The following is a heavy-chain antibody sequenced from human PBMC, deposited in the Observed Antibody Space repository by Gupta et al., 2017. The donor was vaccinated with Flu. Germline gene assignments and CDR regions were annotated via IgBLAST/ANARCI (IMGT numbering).Heavy chain of an antibody. Sequence: QVQLVQSGGGVVQPGMSLRLSCAACEFIFNKYAMHWVRQAPGKGLEWVAGISYDGSLEYYADSVKGRFTISRDNSKDTLFLQMNSLRTDDTATYYCVRTTSMDVWGKGITVTVSS. CDR2: ISYDGSLE. V-gene: IGHV3-30*04. CDR3: VRTTSMDV. J-gene: IGHJ6*03. CDR1: EFIFNKYA. D-gene: IGHD1-1*01.